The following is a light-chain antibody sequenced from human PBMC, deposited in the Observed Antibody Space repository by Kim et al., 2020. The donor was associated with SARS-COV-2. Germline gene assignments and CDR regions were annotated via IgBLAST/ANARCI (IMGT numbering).Light chain of an antibody. Sequence: GQAITISCTGTSSDVGNYNLVSWYQQHPGEAPKLMIYEDNKRPSGLSNRFSGSKSGNTASLTISGLQAEDEADYYCCSYAGSNTWVFGGGTQLTVL. V-gene: IGLV2-23*01. CDR1: SSDVGNYNL. CDR2: EDN. J-gene: IGLJ3*02. CDR3: CSYAGSNTWV.